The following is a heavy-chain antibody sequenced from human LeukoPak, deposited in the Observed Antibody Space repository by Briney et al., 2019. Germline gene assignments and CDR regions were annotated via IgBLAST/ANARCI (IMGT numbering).Heavy chain of an antibody. Sequence: GGSLRLSCVASGFTFSNYWMSWVRQAPGKGLEWVANIKEDGSEKYYVDSVKGRFTISRDNAKNSLSLQMNSLRAEDTAVYYCARRLGDAFDMWAQGTMVSVSS. J-gene: IGHJ3*02. CDR2: IKEDGSEK. CDR1: GFTFSNYW. CDR3: ARRLGDAFDM. V-gene: IGHV3-7*01.